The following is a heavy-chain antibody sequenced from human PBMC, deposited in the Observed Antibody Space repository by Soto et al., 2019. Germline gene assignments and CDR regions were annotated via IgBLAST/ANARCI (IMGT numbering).Heavy chain of an antibody. CDR3: TSQGYSYGFVY. V-gene: IGHV3-73*01. J-gene: IGHJ4*02. CDR1: GFTFSGSA. D-gene: IGHD5-18*01. Sequence: GGSLRLSCAASGFTFSGSAMHWVRQASGKGLEWVGRIRSKANSYATAYVASVKGRFTISRDDSKNTAYLQMNSLKTEDTAVYYCTSQGYSYGFVYWGQGTLVTVS. CDR2: IRSKANSYAT.